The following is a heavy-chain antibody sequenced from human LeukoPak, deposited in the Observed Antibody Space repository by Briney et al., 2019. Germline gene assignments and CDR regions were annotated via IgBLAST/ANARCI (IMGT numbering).Heavy chain of an antibody. V-gene: IGHV3-53*01. Sequence: GGSLRLSCAASGFTFSSNYMSWVRQAPGKGLEWVSVIYSGGSTYYSDSVKGRFTISRDNSKKTPYLQQNSMRAEDAAVYYCARTVAMEWYFDLWGRGTLVTVSS. J-gene: IGHJ2*01. CDR3: ARTVAMEWYFDL. CDR1: GFTFSSNY. D-gene: IGHD5-12*01. CDR2: IYSGGST.